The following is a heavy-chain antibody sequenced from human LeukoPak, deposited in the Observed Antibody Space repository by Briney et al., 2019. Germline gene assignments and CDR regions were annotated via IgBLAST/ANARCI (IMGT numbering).Heavy chain of an antibody. V-gene: IGHV4-30-2*01. CDR2: IYHSGST. CDR3: ASGTTSFFDY. CDR1: GGSISSGGYS. D-gene: IGHD2/OR15-2a*01. J-gene: IGHJ4*02. Sequence: PSETLSLTCAVSGGSISSGGYSWGWIRQPPGKGLEWIGNIYHSGSTYYNPSLKSRVTISVDRSKNQFSLKLSSVTAADTAVYYCASGTTSFFDYWGQGTLVTVSS.